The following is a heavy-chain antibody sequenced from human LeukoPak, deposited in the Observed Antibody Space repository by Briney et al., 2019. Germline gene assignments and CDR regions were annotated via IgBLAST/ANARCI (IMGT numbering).Heavy chain of an antibody. Sequence: GGSLRLSCAASGSTFTTYAMNCVRQAPGKGLEWVSSISGSGDSTYYADSVKGRFTISRDNSKNTVYLQMNSLRAEDTAIYYCAKSPGYSGSYPAFDYWGQGALVTVSS. CDR3: AKSPGYSGSYPAFDY. CDR1: GSTFTTYA. CDR2: ISGSGDST. V-gene: IGHV3-23*01. J-gene: IGHJ4*02. D-gene: IGHD1-26*01.